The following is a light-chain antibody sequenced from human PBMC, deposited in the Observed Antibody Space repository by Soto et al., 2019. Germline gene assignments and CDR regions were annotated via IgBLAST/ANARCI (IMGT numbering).Light chain of an antibody. V-gene: IGKV1-39*01. CDR3: QQGYSNPWT. J-gene: IGKJ1*01. CDR1: QTVNTY. CDR2: AAS. Sequence: IQMTQSPSTLSASVGGRVTIACRSSQTVNTYLHWYQQKPGKAPKLLIYAASNLQSGVPSRFSGSGSGTNFTLSLHSLQPEDFATYYCQQGYSNPWTFGQGTKVDIK.